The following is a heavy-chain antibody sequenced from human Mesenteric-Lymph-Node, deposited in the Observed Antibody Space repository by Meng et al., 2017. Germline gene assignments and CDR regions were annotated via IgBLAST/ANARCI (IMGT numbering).Heavy chain of an antibody. CDR1: GYTFTTYY. CDR3: ARDGCRTATCSAGGNWFDP. Sequence: QVQLVQSGAEVKKPGASVKVSCKASGYTFTTYYMHWVRQAPGQGLEWMGIINPSSGGTTYAQKFRGRVTMTRDTSTSTVYMELSSLRSDDTAVYFCARDGCRTATCSAGGNWFDPWGQGTLSPSPQ. CDR2: INPSSGGT. D-gene: IGHD2-2*01. J-gene: IGHJ5*02. V-gene: IGHV1-46*03.